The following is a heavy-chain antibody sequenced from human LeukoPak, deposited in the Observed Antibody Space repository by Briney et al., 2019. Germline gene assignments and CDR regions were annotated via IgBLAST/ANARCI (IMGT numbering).Heavy chain of an antibody. J-gene: IGHJ6*02. V-gene: IGHV1-18*01. CDR2: ISAYNGNT. D-gene: IGHD3-3*01. CDR1: GYTFTSYG. CDR3: ARRAGVGITIFGVVRGYYYYGMDV. Sequence: ASVKVSCKASGYTFTSYGISWVRQATGQGLEWMGWISAYNGNTNYAQKLQGRVTMTTDTSTSTAYLERRSLRSDDTAVDYCARRAGVGITIFGVVRGYYYYGMDVWGQGTTVTVSS.